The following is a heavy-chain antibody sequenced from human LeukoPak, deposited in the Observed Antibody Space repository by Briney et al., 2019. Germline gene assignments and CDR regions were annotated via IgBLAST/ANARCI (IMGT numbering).Heavy chain of an antibody. CDR2: INHSGST. D-gene: IGHD3-3*01. Sequence: SETLSLTCAVYGGSFSGYYWSWIRQPPGKGLEWIGEINHSGSTNYNPSLKSRVTISVDTSKNQFSLKLSSVTAADTAVYYCASSLPTIFGVVTKSPHWYFDLWGRGTLVTVSS. J-gene: IGHJ2*01. CDR1: GGSFSGYY. CDR3: ASSLPTIFGVVTKSPHWYFDL. V-gene: IGHV4-34*01.